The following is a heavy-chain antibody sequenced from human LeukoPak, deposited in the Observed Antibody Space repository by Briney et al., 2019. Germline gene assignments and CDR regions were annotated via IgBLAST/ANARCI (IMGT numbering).Heavy chain of an antibody. CDR3: AKDQEYCSSTSCYGEDYFDY. CDR2: VSGSGGST. Sequence: GGSLRLSCAASGFTFSSYAMSWVRQAPGKGLEWVSAVSGSGGSTYYADSVKGRFTVSRDTSKNTLYLQMNSLRAEDTAVYYCAKDQEYCSSTSCYGEDYFDYWGQGTLVTVSS. CDR1: GFTFSSYA. V-gene: IGHV3-23*01. D-gene: IGHD2-2*01. J-gene: IGHJ4*02.